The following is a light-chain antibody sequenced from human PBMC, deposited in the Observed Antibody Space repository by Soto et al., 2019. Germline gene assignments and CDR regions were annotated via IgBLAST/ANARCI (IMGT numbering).Light chain of an antibody. Sequence: EIVMTQSPVTLSVSPGERATLSCRPSQSIGISLAWYQQKRGQAPRLLIYGASTRATGVPVRFSGSGSGTEFTLTISGLQSEDFAVYYCQHHNNWPYTFGQGTILEIK. V-gene: IGKV3-15*01. CDR2: GAS. CDR3: QHHNNWPYT. CDR1: QSIGIS. J-gene: IGKJ2*01.